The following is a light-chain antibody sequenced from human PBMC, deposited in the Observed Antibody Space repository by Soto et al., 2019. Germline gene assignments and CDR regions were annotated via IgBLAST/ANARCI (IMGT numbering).Light chain of an antibody. Sequence: DIQLTQSPSFLSASVGGRVTITCRASQGINSYLAWYQQKPGKAPKLLIYAASTLQSGVPSRFSGSESGTEFTLTINNLQPEDFAIYYCQQVHSYPLTFGGGTKVEIK. CDR3: QQVHSYPLT. CDR1: QGINSY. CDR2: AAS. J-gene: IGKJ4*01. V-gene: IGKV1-9*01.